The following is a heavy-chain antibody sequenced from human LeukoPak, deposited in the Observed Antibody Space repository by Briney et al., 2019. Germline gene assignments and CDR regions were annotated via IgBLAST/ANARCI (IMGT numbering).Heavy chain of an antibody. Sequence: GGSLRLSCAASGFTFSSYATSWVRQAPGKGLEWVSAISGSGGSTYYADSVKGRFTISRDNSKNTLYLQMNSLRAEDTAVYYCAKELGYYYDSSGYTDYWGQGTLVTVSS. D-gene: IGHD3-22*01. J-gene: IGHJ4*02. V-gene: IGHV3-23*01. CDR3: AKELGYYYDSSGYTDY. CDR2: ISGSGGST. CDR1: GFTFSSYA.